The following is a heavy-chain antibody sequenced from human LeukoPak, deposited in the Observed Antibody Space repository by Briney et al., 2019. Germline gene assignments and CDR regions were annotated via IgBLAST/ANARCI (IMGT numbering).Heavy chain of an antibody. Sequence: AAVKVSCKASGYSFTNYGISWVRQAPGQGLEWMGWISAYNGYTHFAQKFQGRVTMTTDTSTSTAYMELRSLRSDDTAVYYCARGFPPRRNYDSSGYYSYYFDHWGQGTLVTVSS. CDR3: ARGFPPRRNYDSSGYYSYYFDH. V-gene: IGHV1-18*01. D-gene: IGHD3-22*01. CDR2: ISAYNGYT. J-gene: IGHJ4*02. CDR1: GYSFTNYG.